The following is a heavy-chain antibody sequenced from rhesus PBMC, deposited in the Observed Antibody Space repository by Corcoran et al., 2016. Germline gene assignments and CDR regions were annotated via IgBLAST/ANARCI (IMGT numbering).Heavy chain of an antibody. J-gene: IGHJ4*01. CDR3: ARDQVDFWTGYYHDY. Sequence: QVQLQQWGEGLVKPSETMSLTCAVYGGSISSNYWSWIRQPPGKGLEWIGRIRSGGSTTNNPSLKSRVTSSIDTSKNQFSLKLSSVTAADTAVYYCARDQVDFWTGYYHDYWGQGVLVTVSS. CDR1: GGSISSNY. D-gene: IGHD3-3*01. CDR2: IRSGGST. V-gene: IGHV4-160*01.